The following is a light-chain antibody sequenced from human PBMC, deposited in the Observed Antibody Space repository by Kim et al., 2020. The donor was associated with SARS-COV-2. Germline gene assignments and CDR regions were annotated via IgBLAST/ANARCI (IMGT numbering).Light chain of an antibody. CDR3: QQYDNLLT. CDR2: DAS. V-gene: IGKV1-33*01. J-gene: IGKJ4*01. Sequence: LSSTVGDRVTITCQASQYISNYLNWYQQKTEKAPKLLIYDASNLETGVPSRFSGSGSGTDFTFTIRSLQPEDIATYYCQQYDNLLTFGGGTQLEIK. CDR1: QYISNY.